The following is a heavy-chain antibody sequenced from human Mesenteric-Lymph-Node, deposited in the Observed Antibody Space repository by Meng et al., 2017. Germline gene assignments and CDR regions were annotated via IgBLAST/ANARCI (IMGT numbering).Heavy chain of an antibody. Sequence: VVQLGGEGKKPGAPGKVSCKASGYTFTGYYMHWVRQAPGQGLEWMGRINPNSGGTNYAQKFQGRVTMTRDTSISTAYMELSRLRSDDTAVYYCAREGGYYYYSFDYWGQGTLVTVSS. CDR3: AREGGYYYYSFDY. CDR2: INPNSGGT. CDR1: GYTFTGYY. V-gene: IGHV1-2*06. J-gene: IGHJ4*02. D-gene: IGHD3-22*01.